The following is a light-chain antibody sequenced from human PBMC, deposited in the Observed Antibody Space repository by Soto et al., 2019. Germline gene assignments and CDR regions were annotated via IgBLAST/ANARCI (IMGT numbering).Light chain of an antibody. CDR2: AAS. Sequence: DIQMTQSPSSLSASVGDRVSVTCRASQSISTFLNWYQQRPGEAPKLLIYAASSLQSSVPSRFSGSGSVADFTLTIGSLQPEDFATYYCQQSYTTPRTFGQGTKVEVK. CDR1: QSISTF. CDR3: QQSYTTPRT. J-gene: IGKJ1*01. V-gene: IGKV1-39*01.